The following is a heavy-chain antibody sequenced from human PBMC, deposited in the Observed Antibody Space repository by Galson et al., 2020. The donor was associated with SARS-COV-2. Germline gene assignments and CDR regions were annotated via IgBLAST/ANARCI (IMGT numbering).Heavy chain of an antibody. V-gene: IGHV3-21*01. CDR1: GFTFSSYS. CDR2: ISSSSSYI. D-gene: IGHD5-12*01. CDR3: ARDKPGLEIVTILTVVSAYYGKGV. Sequence: KTGGSLRLSCAASGFTFSSYSMNWVRQAPGKGLEWVSYISSSSSYIYYADSVKGRFTISRDNAKNSLYLQMNSLRAEGTAVYYCARDKPGLEIVTILTVVSAYYGKGVWGQGPTVTGSS. J-gene: IGHJ6*02.